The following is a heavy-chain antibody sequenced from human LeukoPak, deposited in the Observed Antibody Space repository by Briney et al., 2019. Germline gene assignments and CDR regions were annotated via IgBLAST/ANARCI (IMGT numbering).Heavy chain of an antibody. V-gene: IGHV3-30*18. CDR1: GFSFSIHG. CDR3: AKEPRIDRGYSYGYPNY. D-gene: IGHD5-18*01. Sequence: GGSLTLSCAASGFSFSIHGMGWVRQAPGKGLEWVAVISYDGSNKYYADSVKGRFTISRDNSKNTLYLQMNSLRAEDTAVYYCAKEPRIDRGYSYGYPNYWGQGTLVTVSS. CDR2: ISYDGSNK. J-gene: IGHJ4*02.